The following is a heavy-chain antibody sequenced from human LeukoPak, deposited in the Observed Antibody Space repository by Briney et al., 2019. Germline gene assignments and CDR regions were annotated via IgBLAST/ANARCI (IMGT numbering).Heavy chain of an antibody. J-gene: IGHJ4*02. V-gene: IGHV4-34*01. CDR1: GGSFSGYY. CDR3: ARAHPRGTVDY. CDR2: INHSGST. D-gene: IGHD1-1*01. Sequence: SETLSLTCAAYGGSFSGYYWSWIRQPPGKGLEWIGEINHSGSTNYNPSLKSRVTISVDTSKNQFSLKLSSVTAADTAVYYCARAHPRGTVDYWGQGTLVTVSS.